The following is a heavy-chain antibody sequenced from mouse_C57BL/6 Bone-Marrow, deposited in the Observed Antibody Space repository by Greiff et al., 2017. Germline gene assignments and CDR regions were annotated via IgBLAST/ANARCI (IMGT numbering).Heavy chain of an antibody. J-gene: IGHJ2*01. CDR2: IYPTSGRT. V-gene: IGHV1-55*01. CDR1: GYTFTSYW. CDR3: ARSGPLGRSFDY. Sequence: QVQLKQPGAELVKPGASVKMSCKASGYTFTSYWITWVKQRPGQGLEWIGDIYPTSGRTNYNEKFKSKAILTVDTSSNTAYMQLNSLTSEDSAVFDCARSGPLGRSFDYWGQGTTLTVSS. D-gene: IGHD4-1*01.